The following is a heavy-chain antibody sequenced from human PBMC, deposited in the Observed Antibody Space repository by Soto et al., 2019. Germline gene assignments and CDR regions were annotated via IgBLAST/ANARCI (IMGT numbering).Heavy chain of an antibody. CDR3: ARVPRSLGDAFDI. CDR2: IYSGGST. Sequence: EVQLVESGGGLVQPGGSLRLSCAASGFTVSSNYMSWVRQAPGKGLEWVSVIYSGGSTYYADSVKGRFTISRDNSKNTRYLQMNSLRAEDTAVYYCARVPRSLGDAFDIWGQGTMVTVSS. J-gene: IGHJ3*02. CDR1: GFTVSSNY. V-gene: IGHV3-66*01. D-gene: IGHD3-10*01.